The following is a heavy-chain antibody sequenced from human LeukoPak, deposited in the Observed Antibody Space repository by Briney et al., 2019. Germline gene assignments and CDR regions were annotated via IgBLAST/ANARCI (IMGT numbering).Heavy chain of an antibody. CDR3: AADLQAYYLAY. Sequence: GASVEVSCKSSGFTFSSSTILLVRQSRGQRLEWIGWIAVGNGYTDYAQKFQGRVTVTRDISTSTAYMELTSLRSADTAVYYCAADLQAYYLAYWGQGALVTVSS. CDR1: GFTFSSST. V-gene: IGHV1-58*02. J-gene: IGHJ4*02. CDR2: IAVGNGYT.